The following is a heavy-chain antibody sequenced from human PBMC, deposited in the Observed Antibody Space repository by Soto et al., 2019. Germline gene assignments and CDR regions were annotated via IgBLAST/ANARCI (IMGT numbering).Heavy chain of an antibody. D-gene: IGHD2-8*01. CDR2: ISPGGSVI. V-gene: IGHV3-74*01. CDR3: ARVPTGKYGVWNY. J-gene: IGHJ4*02. Sequence: EEQLVESGGGLVEPGGSLRLSCSASGFTFNTYWIHWVRQAPGKGLVWFSRISPGGSVITYADSVKGRFTIPRDNEKNPLYLQTNSLRGDDTAVYYCARVPTGKYGVWNYWGQGTLVTVSS. CDR1: GFTFNTYW.